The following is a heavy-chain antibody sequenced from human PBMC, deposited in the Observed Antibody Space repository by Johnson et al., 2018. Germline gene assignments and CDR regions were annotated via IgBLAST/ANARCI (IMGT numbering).Heavy chain of an antibody. CDR1: GFAFSSDA. CDR3: AKDLSGSYVSDI. V-gene: IGHV3-30-3*01. D-gene: IGHD3-16*01. J-gene: IGHJ3*02. Sequence: QVQLVQSGGGVVQPGRSLRLSCAASGFAFSSDAMHWVRQAPGKGLEWVAFISWDGNIQYDADAAKDRFTISRDNSRNTVYLQMNNLRVEDTAVYDCAKDLSGSYVSDIWGQGTMVIVSS. CDR2: ISWDGNIQ.